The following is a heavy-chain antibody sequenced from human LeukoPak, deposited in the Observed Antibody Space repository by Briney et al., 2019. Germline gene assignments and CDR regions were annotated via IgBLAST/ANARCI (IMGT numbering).Heavy chain of an antibody. CDR3: ARGGPGAYYDTAGASDS. CDR2: IYKNGGT. J-gene: IGHJ4*02. D-gene: IGHD3-22*01. V-gene: IGHV4-59*01. CDR1: GVSISSYS. Sequence: SETLSLTCTVSGVSISSYSWSWIRQPPQKGLEWIGYIYKNGGTNYNPSLKSRVTVSVDTSKNQFSLKLTSVTAADTAVYYCARGGPGAYYDTAGASDSWGQGTLVTVPS.